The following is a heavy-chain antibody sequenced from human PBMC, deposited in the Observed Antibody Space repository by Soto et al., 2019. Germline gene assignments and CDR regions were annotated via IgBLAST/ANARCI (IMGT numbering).Heavy chain of an antibody. CDR2: IFRTGST. D-gene: IGHD6-19*01. CDR3: ARPAKEWLANDAFDI. Sequence: QVQLQESGPGLVKSSETLSLTCTVSGGSIRNSYWSWIRQPPGKGREWIGFIFRTGSTNYNPSVKSRVTMSVDTSKNQLSLNLRSVTAADTAVYYCARPAKEWLANDAFDIWGQGTMVSVSS. J-gene: IGHJ3*02. V-gene: IGHV4-59*08. CDR1: GGSIRNSY.